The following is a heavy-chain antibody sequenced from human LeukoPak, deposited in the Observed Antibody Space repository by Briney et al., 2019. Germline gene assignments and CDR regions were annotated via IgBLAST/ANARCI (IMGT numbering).Heavy chain of an antibody. V-gene: IGHV4-59*01. CDR1: GGSISSYY. CDR3: ARERSYAPSGYYYGMDV. Sequence: SETLSLTCTVSGGSISSYYWSWIRQPPGKGLEWIGYIYYSGSTNYNPSLMSRVTISVDTSKNQFSLKLSTVTAADTAVYYCARERSYAPSGYYYGMDVRGQGTTVTVS. D-gene: IGHD5-18*01. J-gene: IGHJ6*02. CDR2: IYYSGST.